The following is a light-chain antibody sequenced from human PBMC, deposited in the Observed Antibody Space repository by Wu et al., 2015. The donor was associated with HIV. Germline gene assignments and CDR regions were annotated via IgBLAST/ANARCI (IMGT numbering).Light chain of an antibody. CDR2: GAS. CDR1: QSIGSD. CDR3: QQYNYTPWT. J-gene: IGKJ1*01. V-gene: IGKV3D-15*01. Sequence: EILMTQSPASLSVSPGERATLSCRASQSIGSDLAWYQQKPGQAPRLLIYGASSRAAGISDRFSGSGSGTDFTLTISRLEPEDFAVYFCQQYNYTPWTFGRGTRVE.